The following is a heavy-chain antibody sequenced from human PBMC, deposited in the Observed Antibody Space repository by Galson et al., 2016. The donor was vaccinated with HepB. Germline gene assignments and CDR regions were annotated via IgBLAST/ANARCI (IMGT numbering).Heavy chain of an antibody. D-gene: IGHD6-6*01. J-gene: IGHJ4*02. Sequence: TLSLTCSVSSGSISSGGLYWSWIRQHPGKGLEWIGYIDYIGSTYCNPSLKSRITMSLDTSKNQFSLNLSSVTAADTAVYYCARGDGAARPDYWGQGTLVTVSS. CDR1: SGSISSGGLY. CDR3: ARGDGAARPDY. CDR2: IDYIGST. V-gene: IGHV4-31*03.